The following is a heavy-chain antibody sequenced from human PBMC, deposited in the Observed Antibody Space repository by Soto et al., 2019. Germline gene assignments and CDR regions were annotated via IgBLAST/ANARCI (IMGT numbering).Heavy chain of an antibody. CDR3: ARSESDDLYNWFDP. CDR2: IFSSGST. CDR1: GGSMIDYY. J-gene: IGHJ5*02. V-gene: IGHV4-4*07. Sequence: PSETLSLTYTVSGGSMIDYYWTWIRQPAGKGLEWIGRIFSSGSTKYNPSLKSRVTMSVDTSKNQFSLMLSSMTAADTAVYYCARSESDDLYNWFDPWGQGTLVTVSS. D-gene: IGHD2-21*02.